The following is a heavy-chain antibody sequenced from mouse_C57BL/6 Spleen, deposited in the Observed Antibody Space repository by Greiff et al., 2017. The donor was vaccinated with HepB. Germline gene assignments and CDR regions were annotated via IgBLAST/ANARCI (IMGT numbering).Heavy chain of an antibody. J-gene: IGHJ4*01. Sequence: EVMLVESGGGLVRPGGSLKLSCAASGFTFSDYGMHWVRQAPEKGLEWVAYISSGSSTIYYADTVKGRFTISRDNAKNTLFLQMTSLRSEDTAMYYCARPKGYYYAMDYWGQGTSVTVSS. V-gene: IGHV5-17*01. CDR2: ISSGSSTI. CDR1: GFTFSDYG. CDR3: ARPKGYYYAMDY.